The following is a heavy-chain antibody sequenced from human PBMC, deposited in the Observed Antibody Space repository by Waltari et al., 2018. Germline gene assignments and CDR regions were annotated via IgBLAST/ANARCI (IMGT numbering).Heavy chain of an antibody. D-gene: IGHD1-26*01. CDR3: AKDLEATSWGYFDY. CDR2: ISYDGSNK. Sequence: QVQLVESGGGVVQPGRSLRLSCAASGFTFSRYGMHWVRQPPGKGLEWVAVISYDGSNKYYADSVKGRFTISRDNSKNTLYLQMNSLRAEDTAVYYCAKDLEATSWGYFDYWGQGTLVTVSS. CDR1: GFTFSRYG. V-gene: IGHV3-30*18. J-gene: IGHJ4*02.